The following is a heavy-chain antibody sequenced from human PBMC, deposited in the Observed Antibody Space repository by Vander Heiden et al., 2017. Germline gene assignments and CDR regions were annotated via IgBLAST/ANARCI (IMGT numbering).Heavy chain of an antibody. Sequence: SSSGSTIYYADSVKGRCTISRDNAKNSLYLQMNSLRDEDTAVYYCAVILGSGSYFGYWGHGTLVTVSS. CDR2: SSSGSTI. CDR3: AVILGSGSYFGY. J-gene: IGHJ4*01. D-gene: IGHD1-26*01. V-gene: IGHV3-48*02.